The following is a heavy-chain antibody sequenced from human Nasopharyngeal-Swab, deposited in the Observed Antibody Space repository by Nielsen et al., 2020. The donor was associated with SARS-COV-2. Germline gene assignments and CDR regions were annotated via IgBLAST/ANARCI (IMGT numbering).Heavy chain of an antibody. CDR2: ISGSDSGT. V-gene: IGHV3-23*01. CDR3: VKTLGPGSTYLDY. D-gene: IGHD6-13*01. Sequence: GESLKISCAASGFTFSSYAMSWVRQAPGKGLEWVSRISGSDSGTNYVDSVKGRFTISRDNSKNTLFLQMNSLRVDDTAVYYCVKTLGPGSTYLDYWGQGTLVTVSS. CDR1: GFTFSSYA. J-gene: IGHJ4*02.